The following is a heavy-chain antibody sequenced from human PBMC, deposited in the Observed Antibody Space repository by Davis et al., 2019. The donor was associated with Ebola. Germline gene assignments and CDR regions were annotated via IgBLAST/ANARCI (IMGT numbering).Heavy chain of an antibody. J-gene: IGHJ4*02. V-gene: IGHV1-8*02. CDR1: GYTFTGYY. CDR3: ARDYGDYAFDY. D-gene: IGHD4-17*01. CDR2: INPNSGNT. Sequence: ASVKVSCKASGYTFTGYYMHWVRQAPGQGLEWMGWINPNSGNTGYAQKFQGRVTMTRNTSISTAYMELSSLRSEDTAVYYCARDYGDYAFDYWGQGTLVTVSS.